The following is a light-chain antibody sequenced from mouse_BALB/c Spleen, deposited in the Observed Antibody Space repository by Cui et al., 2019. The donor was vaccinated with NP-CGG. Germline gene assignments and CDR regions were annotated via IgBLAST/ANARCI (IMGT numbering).Light chain of an antibody. J-gene: IGLJ1*01. V-gene: IGLV1*01. CDR3: ALWYSNHWV. Sequence: QAVVNQESALTTSPGETVTLTCRSSTGAITTSNYANWVQEKPDHLITGLIGGTNNRAPGVPARFSGSLIGDKAALTITGAQTEDETIYFCALWYSNHWVFGGGTKLTVL. CDR1: TGAITTSNY. CDR2: GTN.